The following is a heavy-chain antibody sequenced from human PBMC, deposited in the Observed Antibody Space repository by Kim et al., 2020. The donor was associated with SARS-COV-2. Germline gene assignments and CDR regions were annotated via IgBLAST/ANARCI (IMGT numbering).Heavy chain of an antibody. CDR1: GGSFSGYY. CDR2: INHSGST. D-gene: IGHD6-6*01. CDR3: ARFQNRIAARSGSLGPARY. V-gene: IGHV4-34*01. Sequence: SETLSLTCAVYGGSFSGYYWSWIRQPPGKGLEWIGEINHSGSTNYNPSLKSRVTISVDTSKNQFSLKLSSVTAADTAVYYCARFQNRIAARSGSLGPARYWGQGTLVTVSS. J-gene: IGHJ4*02.